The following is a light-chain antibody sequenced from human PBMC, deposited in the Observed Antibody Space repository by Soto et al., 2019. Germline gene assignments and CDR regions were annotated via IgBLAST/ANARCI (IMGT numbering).Light chain of an antibody. CDR1: GNEVGHHNI. J-gene: IGLJ1*01. Sequence: QSVLTQPRSVSGSPGQSVTISCTATGNEVGHHNIVSWYQQHPGKVPKLIIYEVSKRSSGVPDRFSGSKSGNTASLVISGLQVDEEADLYCCAHTERNPRVFGTGTKVTV. CDR2: EVS. CDR3: CAHTERNPRV. V-gene: IGLV2-11*01.